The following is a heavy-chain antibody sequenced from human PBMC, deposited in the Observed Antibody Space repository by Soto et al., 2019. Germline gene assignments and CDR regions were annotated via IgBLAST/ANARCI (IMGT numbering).Heavy chain of an antibody. J-gene: IGHJ6*02. D-gene: IGHD6-13*01. V-gene: IGHV1-46*01. CDR1: GYTFTSYY. Sequence: ASVKVSCKASGYTFTSYYMHWVRQAPGQGLEWMGIINPSGGSTSYAQKFQGRVTMTRDTSTSTVYMELSSLRSEDTAVYYCARTRYSSSWYSNPPYYYYGMDVWGQGTTVTVSS. CDR3: ARTRYSSSWYSNPPYYYYGMDV. CDR2: INPSGGST.